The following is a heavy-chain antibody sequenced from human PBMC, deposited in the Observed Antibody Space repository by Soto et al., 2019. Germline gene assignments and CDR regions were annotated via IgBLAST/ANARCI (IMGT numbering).Heavy chain of an antibody. CDR3: AKVVSRQWLEDDAFDI. CDR1: GFTFSSYG. Sequence: PGGSLRLSCAASGFTFSSYGMHWVRQAPGKGLEWVAVISYDGSNKYYADSVKGRFTISRDNSKNTLYLQMNSLRAEDTAVYYCAKVVSRQWLEDDAFDIWGQGTMVTVSS. V-gene: IGHV3-30*18. J-gene: IGHJ3*02. D-gene: IGHD6-19*01. CDR2: ISYDGSNK.